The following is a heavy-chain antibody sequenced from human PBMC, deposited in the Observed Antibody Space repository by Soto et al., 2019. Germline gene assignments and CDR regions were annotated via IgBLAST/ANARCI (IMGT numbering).Heavy chain of an antibody. CDR2: IHHSGST. J-gene: IGHJ3*02. V-gene: IGHV4-34*01. Sequence: SETLSLTCTVSGGSISSYYWNWIRQPPGKGLEWIGEIHHSGSTNYNPSIKSRVTISVDTSKNQFSLKLSSVTAADTAVYYCATKQVLLWFGERDAFDIWGQGTMVTVSS. CDR3: ATKQVLLWFGERDAFDI. CDR1: GGSISSYY. D-gene: IGHD3-10*01.